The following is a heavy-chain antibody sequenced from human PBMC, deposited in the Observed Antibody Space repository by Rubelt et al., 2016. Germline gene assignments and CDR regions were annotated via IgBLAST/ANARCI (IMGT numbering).Heavy chain of an antibody. CDR1: GYTFTSYG. Sequence: QVQLVQSGAEVKKPGASVKVSCKASGYTFTSYGISWVRQAPGQGLEWMGRISAYNGNTNYAQKLQGRGTMTTDTSTSTAYMELRSLRSDDTAVYYCARVDTATYYYYGMDVWGQGTTVTVSS. CDR2: ISAYNGNT. V-gene: IGHV1-18*01. J-gene: IGHJ6*02. CDR3: ARVDTATYYYYGMDV. D-gene: IGHD5-18*01.